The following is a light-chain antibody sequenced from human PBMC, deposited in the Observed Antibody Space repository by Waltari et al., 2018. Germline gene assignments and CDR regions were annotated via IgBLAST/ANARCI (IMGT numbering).Light chain of an antibody. CDR3: QHFNSYLYT. Sequence: DIQMSQSPSTLSASVGDGVTITCRASQSIGSWLAWYQQKPGKAPKLLIYKASSLEGGVPSRFSGRGSGTDFTFTISSLQPDDFAVYYCQHFNSYLYTFGQGTKVEIK. V-gene: IGKV1-5*03. CDR2: KAS. CDR1: QSIGSW. J-gene: IGKJ2*01.